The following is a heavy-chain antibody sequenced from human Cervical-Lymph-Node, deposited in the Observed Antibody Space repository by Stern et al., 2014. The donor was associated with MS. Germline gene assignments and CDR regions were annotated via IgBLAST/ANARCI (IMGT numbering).Heavy chain of an antibody. CDR3: ARGIVSNRAAATQHNLFDP. J-gene: IGHJ5*02. CDR1: GGTFSSSYA. D-gene: IGHD2-15*01. Sequence: DQLVESGAEVKKPGSSMNVSCKTSGGTFSSSYAITCLRQAPGQGLEWMGRIIPILGLANYAHNFQGRVTITADTSTNTTYLELSSLRSEDTAVYYCARGIVSNRAAATQHNLFDPWGQGTLVTVSS. V-gene: IGHV1-69*04. CDR2: IIPILGLA.